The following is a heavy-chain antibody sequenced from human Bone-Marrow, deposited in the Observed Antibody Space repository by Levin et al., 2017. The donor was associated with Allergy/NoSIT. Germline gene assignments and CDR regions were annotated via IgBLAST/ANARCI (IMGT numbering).Heavy chain of an antibody. Sequence: PGGSLRLSCAASGFTFSSYAMSWVRQAPGKGLEWVSAISGSGGSTYYADSVKGRFTISRDNSKNTLYLQMNSLRAEDTAVYYCAKVARGYCSSTSCPKEAFDIWGQGTMVTVSS. V-gene: IGHV3-23*01. CDR2: ISGSGGST. J-gene: IGHJ3*02. CDR3: AKVARGYCSSTSCPKEAFDI. D-gene: IGHD2-2*01. CDR1: GFTFSSYA.